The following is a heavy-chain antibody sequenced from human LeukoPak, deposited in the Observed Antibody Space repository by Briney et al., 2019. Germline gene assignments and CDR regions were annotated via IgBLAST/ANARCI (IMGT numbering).Heavy chain of an antibody. D-gene: IGHD6-19*01. CDR2: INQGGSEK. V-gene: IGHV3-7*05. CDR1: RFTFSNYW. J-gene: IGHJ4*02. CDR3: VRDGSGYDY. Sequence: GGSLRLSCAASRFTFSNYWMSWVRQPAGKGLEWVANINQGGSEKYYLNSVKGRFTISRDNAKNSLYLQMNSLRADDTAIYYCVRDGSGYDYWGQGPLVTVSS.